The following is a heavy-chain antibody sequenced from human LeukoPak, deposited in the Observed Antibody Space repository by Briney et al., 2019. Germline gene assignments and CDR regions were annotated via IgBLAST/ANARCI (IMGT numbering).Heavy chain of an antibody. Sequence: GGSLRLSCAASGFTFSSYWMHWVRQAPGKGLVWVSRINTDGSSTTYADSVKGRFTISRDNAKNTLYLQTDSLRAEDTAVYYCARVATYYDSSGYNSGYFDYWGQGTLVTVSS. J-gene: IGHJ4*02. D-gene: IGHD3-22*01. CDR2: INTDGSST. V-gene: IGHV3-74*01. CDR3: ARVATYYDSSGYNSGYFDY. CDR1: GFTFSSYW.